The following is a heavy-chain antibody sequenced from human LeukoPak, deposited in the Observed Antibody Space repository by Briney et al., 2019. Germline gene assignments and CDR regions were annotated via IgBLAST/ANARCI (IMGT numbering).Heavy chain of an antibody. Sequence: GGSLRLSCAASGFTFSTYGMNWVRQAPGKGLEWVSYISGSTSTIYYADSVKGRFTISRDNAKSSLYLQMNSLRAEDTAVYYCARDRAYYYYSSGYYYFDHWGQGTLVTVPS. V-gene: IGHV3-48*01. D-gene: IGHD3-22*01. CDR1: GFTFSTYG. CDR3: ARDRAYYYYSSGYYYFDH. CDR2: ISGSTSTI. J-gene: IGHJ4*02.